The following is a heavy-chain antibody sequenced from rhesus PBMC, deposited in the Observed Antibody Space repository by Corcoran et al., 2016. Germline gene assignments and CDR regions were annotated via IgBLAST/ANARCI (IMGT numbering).Heavy chain of an antibody. CDR2: IFGSIGST. J-gene: IGHJ4*01. CDR1: GGSISGGYG. CDR3: ARAYCTGSGCYFDY. V-gene: IGHV4S7*01. Sequence: QLQLQESGPGLVKPSETLSLTCAVSGGSISGGYGWSWIRQPPGKGLEWIGHIFGSIGSTYSNPSLKSRVTSSTDTSKNQFSRKLSSVTAADTAVYYCARAYCTGSGCYFDYWGQGVLVTVSS. D-gene: IGHD2-21*01.